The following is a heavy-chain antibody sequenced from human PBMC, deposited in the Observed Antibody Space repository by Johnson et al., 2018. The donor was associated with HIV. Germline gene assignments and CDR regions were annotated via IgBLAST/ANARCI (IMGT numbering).Heavy chain of an antibody. V-gene: IGHV3-30*02. D-gene: IGHD3-22*01. CDR1: GCTLRSYG. CDR2: TQYDGSKT. J-gene: IGHJ3*01. CDR3: AKETRDSRSAFDV. Sequence: VQLVESGGGLVQPGGSLRLSCAASGCTLRSYGMHRFRQAPGKVLEWVAFTQYDGSKTYYGDSVSGRFTISRDNSKKTLYLEINSLRTEDTAIYFCAKETRDSRSAFDVWGQGTMVTVSS.